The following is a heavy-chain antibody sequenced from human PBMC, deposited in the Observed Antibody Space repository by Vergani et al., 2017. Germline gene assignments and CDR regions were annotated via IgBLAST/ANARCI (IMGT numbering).Heavy chain of an antibody. CDR3: ARAIAVAASYFDY. CDR1: GFTVSSNY. CDR2: IYSGGSI. V-gene: IGHV3-66*01. J-gene: IGHJ4*02. Sequence: EVQLVESGGGLVKPGGSLRLSCAASGFTVSSNYMSWVRQAPGKGLEWVSVIYSGGSIYYADSVKGRFTISRDNAKNSLYLQMNSLRAEDTAVYYCARAIAVAASYFDYWGQGTLVTVSS. D-gene: IGHD6-19*01.